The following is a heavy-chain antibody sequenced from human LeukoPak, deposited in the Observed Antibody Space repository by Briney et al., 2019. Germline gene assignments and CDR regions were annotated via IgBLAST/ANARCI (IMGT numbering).Heavy chain of an antibody. D-gene: IGHD6-13*01. CDR1: GGSISSSTYY. CDR3: ARNKTITAAGTYY. V-gene: IGHV4-39*01. Sequence: SETLSLTCTVSGGSISSSTYYWGWIRQPPGKGVEWIGSLYNSASTHYNPSLKSRVTMAVDTSKNQFSLKLRSVTAADTAIYYCARNKTITAAGTYYWGQGTLVTVSS. J-gene: IGHJ4*02. CDR2: LYNSAST.